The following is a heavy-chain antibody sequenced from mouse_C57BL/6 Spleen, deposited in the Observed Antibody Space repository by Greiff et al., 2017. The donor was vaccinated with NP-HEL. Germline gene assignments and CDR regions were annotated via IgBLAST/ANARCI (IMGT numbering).Heavy chain of an antibody. D-gene: IGHD1-1*01. CDR1: GFTFSSYA. CDR2: ISSGGDYI. J-gene: IGHJ3*01. V-gene: IGHV5-9-1*02. CDR3: TRDEDYYGSSAWFAY. Sequence: DVQLVESGEGLVKPGGSLKLSCAASGFTFSSYAMSWVRQTPEKRLEWVAYISSGGDYIYYADTVQGRFTISRDNARNTLYLQMSSLKSEDTAMYYCTRDEDYYGSSAWFAYWGQGTLVTVSA.